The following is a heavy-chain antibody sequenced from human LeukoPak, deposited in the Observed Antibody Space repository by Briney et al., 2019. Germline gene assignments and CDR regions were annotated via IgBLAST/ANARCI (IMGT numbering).Heavy chain of an antibody. Sequence: PSETLSLTCTVSGGSISSSSYYWGWIRQPPGKGLEWIGSIYYSGSTYYNPSLKSRVTISVDTSKNQFSLKLSSVTAADTAVYYCARRGYYGSGSYESRSHWFDPWGQGTLVTVSS. CDR1: GGSISSSSYY. J-gene: IGHJ5*02. CDR3: ARRGYYGSGSYESRSHWFDP. CDR2: IYYSGST. D-gene: IGHD3-10*01. V-gene: IGHV4-39*07.